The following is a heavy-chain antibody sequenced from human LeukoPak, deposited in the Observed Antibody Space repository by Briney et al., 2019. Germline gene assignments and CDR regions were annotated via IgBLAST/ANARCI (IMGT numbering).Heavy chain of an antibody. CDR2: VNIHGRGT. CDR3: LAGYYYSQMDV. CDR1: GLTFRDYW. D-gene: IGHD6-13*01. Sequence: GWSLRLSFPASGLTFRDYWMHWLGQPPCKGLVWVARVNIHGRGTDYADSVKGRFTISRDNAKNTLYLQMTSLRAEDTAVYYALAGYYYSQMDVWGRGTAVTVSS. J-gene: IGHJ6*03. V-gene: IGHV3-74*01.